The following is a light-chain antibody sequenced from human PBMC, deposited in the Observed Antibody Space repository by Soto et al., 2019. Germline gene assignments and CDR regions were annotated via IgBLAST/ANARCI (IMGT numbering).Light chain of an antibody. V-gene: IGKV1-8*01. J-gene: IGKJ1*01. CDR2: AAS. CDR1: QGISSY. CDR3: QEYKSYSWT. Sequence: AIRMTQSPSSLSASTGDRVTITCRASQGISSYLAWYQQKPGKAPKLLIYAASTLQSGVPSRFSGSGSGTEFTLTIDSLQPDDFATYYCQEYKSYSWTFGQGTKVDI.